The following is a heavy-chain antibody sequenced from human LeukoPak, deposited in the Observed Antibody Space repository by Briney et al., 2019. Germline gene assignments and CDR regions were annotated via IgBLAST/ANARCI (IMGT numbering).Heavy chain of an antibody. J-gene: IGHJ3*02. CDR3: ARDLAGSYYDSSPIYPFDI. CDR2: ITSSSSYM. Sequence: PGGSLRLSCAASGFTVGNNYMNWVRQAPGKGLEWVSFITSSSSYMYYADSVKGRFTISRDNAKNSLYLQMNSLRVEDTAVYYCARDLAGSYYDSSPIYPFDIWGQGTMVTVSS. CDR1: GFTVGNNY. V-gene: IGHV3-21*06. D-gene: IGHD3-22*01.